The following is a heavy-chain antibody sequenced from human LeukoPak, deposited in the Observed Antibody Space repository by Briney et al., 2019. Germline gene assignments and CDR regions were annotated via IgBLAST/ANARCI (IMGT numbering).Heavy chain of an antibody. D-gene: IGHD3-9*01. J-gene: IGHJ4*02. CDR2: IKQDVTEK. CDR1: GFTFDDSG. CDR3: AKGHYYNILTGYSVRRGLDY. Sequence: RPGGSLRLSCAASGFTFDDSGMSWVRQAPGKGLEWVAYIKQDVTEKYYVDSVKGRFSISRDNAKNSLYLQMNSLRAEDTAVYYCAKGHYYNILTGYSVRRGLDYWGQGTLVTVSS. V-gene: IGHV3-7*01.